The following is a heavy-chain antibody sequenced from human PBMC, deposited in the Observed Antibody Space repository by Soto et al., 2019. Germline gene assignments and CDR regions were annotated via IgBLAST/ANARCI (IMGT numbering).Heavy chain of an antibody. CDR1: GFTFITYA. J-gene: IGHJ5*02. V-gene: IGHV3-23*01. CDR2: SDDSGAST. CDR3: AKDVYRCATMPCFDT. D-gene: IGHD2-2*01. Sequence: GGSLRLSCEASGFTFITYAMSWVRQAPGKGLEWVSGSDDSGASTYYADSMKGRFSISRDNSKNTLYLHMHGLRVEDTAVYYCAKDVYRCATMPCFDTWGQGTLVTVSS.